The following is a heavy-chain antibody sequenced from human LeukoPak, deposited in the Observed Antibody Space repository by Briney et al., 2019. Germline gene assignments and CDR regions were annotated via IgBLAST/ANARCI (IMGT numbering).Heavy chain of an antibody. CDR3: AKDEDDSSGYYYGTYAFDI. CDR2: ISGSGGST. Sequence: GGSLRLSCAAPGFTFSSYAMSWVRQAPGKGLEWVSAISGSGGSTYYADSVKGRFTISRDNSKNTLYLQMNSLRAEDTAVYYCAKDEDDSSGYYYGTYAFDIWGQGTMVTVSS. D-gene: IGHD3-22*01. V-gene: IGHV3-23*01. CDR1: GFTFSSYA. J-gene: IGHJ3*02.